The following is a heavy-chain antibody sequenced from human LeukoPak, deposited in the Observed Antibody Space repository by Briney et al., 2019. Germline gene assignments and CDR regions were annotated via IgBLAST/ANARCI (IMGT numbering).Heavy chain of an antibody. J-gene: IGHJ4*02. CDR2: IYYSGST. D-gene: IGHD5-12*01. CDR3: ARDYGGGGYDYHYFDY. CDR1: GGSISSGGYY. Sequence: SQTLSLTCTVSGGSISSGGYYWRWIRQHPGKGLEWIGYIYYSGSTYYNPSLKSRVTISVDTSKNQFSLKLSSVTAADTAVYYCARDYGGGGYDYHYFDYWGQGTLVTVSS. V-gene: IGHV4-31*03.